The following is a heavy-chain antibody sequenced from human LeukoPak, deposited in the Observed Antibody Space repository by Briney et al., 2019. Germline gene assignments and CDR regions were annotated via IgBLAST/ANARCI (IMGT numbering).Heavy chain of an antibody. V-gene: IGHV4-34*01. J-gene: IGHJ4*02. CDR2: INHSGST. CDR1: GGSFSGYY. D-gene: IGHD6-13*01. CDR3: ARVAPSSSWDFDY. Sequence: PSETLSLTCAVYGGSFSGYYWSWIRQSPGKGLEWIGEINHSGSTNYNPSLKSRVTISVDTSKNQFSLKLSSVTAADTAVYYCARVAPSSSWDFDYWGQGTLVTVSS.